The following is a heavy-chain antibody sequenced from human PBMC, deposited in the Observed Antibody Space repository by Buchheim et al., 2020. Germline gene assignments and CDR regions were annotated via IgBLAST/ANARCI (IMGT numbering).Heavy chain of an antibody. CDR1: GASISSGAFS. CDR3: ARESGAFDS. J-gene: IGHJ4*02. Sequence: QLQLQESGSGMVKPSQTLSLTCNVSGASISSGAFSWSWIRQPPGQGLEWIGYVYYNGNTYYNPSLKRRVTISIDTSNNRFSLRLTSVTAADTVIYYCARESGAFDSWGQG. V-gene: IGHV4-30-2*01. D-gene: IGHD4/OR15-4a*01. CDR2: VYYNGNT.